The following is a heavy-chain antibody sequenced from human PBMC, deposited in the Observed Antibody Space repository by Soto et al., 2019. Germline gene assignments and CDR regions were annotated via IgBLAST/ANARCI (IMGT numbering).Heavy chain of an antibody. Sequence: PSETLSLTCTVPGGSISSYYWSWIRQPPGKGLEWIGYIYYSGSTNYNPSLKSRVTISVDTSKNQFSLKLSSVTAADTAVYYCAKTNYGSGSYWRREYYYYGMDVWGQGTTVTVSS. CDR1: GGSISSYY. V-gene: IGHV4-59*08. D-gene: IGHD3-10*01. J-gene: IGHJ6*02. CDR2: IYYSGST. CDR3: AKTNYGSGSYWRREYYYYGMDV.